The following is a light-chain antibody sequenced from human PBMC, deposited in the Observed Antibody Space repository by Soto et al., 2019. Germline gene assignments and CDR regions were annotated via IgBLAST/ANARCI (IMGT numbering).Light chain of an antibody. CDR2: DAS. Sequence: EIVLTQSPATLSLSPGERATLSCRAGQGISSYLAWYQQKPGQAPRLLIYDASNRATGLPARFSGSGSGTDFTPTISSLEPEDFAVYYCQQRSSWPITFGQGTRLEIK. V-gene: IGKV3-11*01. J-gene: IGKJ5*01. CDR1: QGISSY. CDR3: QQRSSWPIT.